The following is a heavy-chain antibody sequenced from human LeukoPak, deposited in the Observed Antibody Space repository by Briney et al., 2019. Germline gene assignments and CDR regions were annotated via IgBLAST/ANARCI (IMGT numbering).Heavy chain of an antibody. V-gene: IGHV4-59*01. J-gene: IGHJ4*02. Sequence: PSETLSLTRTVSGGPISGSYWSWIRQSPGKGLEWIGYISYTGSTNYNPSLKSRVTISVDASKNQFSLKLSSVTAADTAVYYCARVHYSGSGLSSYFDYWGQGTLVTVSS. D-gene: IGHD3-10*01. CDR1: GGPISGSY. CDR2: ISYTGST. CDR3: ARVHYSGSGLSSYFDY.